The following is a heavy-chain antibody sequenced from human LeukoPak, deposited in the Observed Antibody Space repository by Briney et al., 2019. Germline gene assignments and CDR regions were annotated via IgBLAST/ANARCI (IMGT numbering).Heavy chain of an antibody. D-gene: IGHD3-22*01. J-gene: IGHJ4*02. V-gene: IGHV4-39*01. CDR2: IYYSGST. CDR3: AGLPSMIVVVTKDY. Sequence: SETLSLTCTVSGGSISSSSYYWGWIRQPPGKGLEWIGSIYYSGSTYNNPSLKSRVTISVDTSKNQFSLKLSSVTAADTAVYYCAGLPSMIVVVTKDYWGQGTLVTVSS. CDR1: GGSISSSSYY.